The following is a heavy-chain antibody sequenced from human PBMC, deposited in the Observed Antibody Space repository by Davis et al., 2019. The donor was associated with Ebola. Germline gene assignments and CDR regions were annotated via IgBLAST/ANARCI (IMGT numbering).Heavy chain of an antibody. CDR1: GGPISSYY. CDR2: IYYSVST. J-gene: IGHJ6*02. Sequence: SDTLSPTCTAPGGPISSYYWSWIRQPPGKGLEWIGYIYYSVSTHYNPSLKSRVTTSVDTSKNQFSLKLSSVTAANTPVYYCARVPFYYGFRRRDYYYYGMDVWGQGTTVTVSS. V-gene: IGHV4-59*01. D-gene: IGHD3-3*01. CDR3: ARVPFYYGFRRRDYYYYGMDV.